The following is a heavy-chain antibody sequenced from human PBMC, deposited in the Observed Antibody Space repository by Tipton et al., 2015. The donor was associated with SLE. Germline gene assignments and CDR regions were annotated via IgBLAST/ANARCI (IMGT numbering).Heavy chain of an antibody. CDR2: IYYSGST. V-gene: IGHV4-39*07. Sequence: TLSLTCTVSGGSISSSSYYWGWIRQSPGKGLEWIGSIYYSGSTYYNPSLKSRVTVSADTSKNQFSLKLSSVTAADTAVYYCAREHDYSYGDWFDPWGQGTLVTVSS. D-gene: IGHD4-11*01. CDR3: AREHDYSYGDWFDP. CDR1: GGSISSSSYY. J-gene: IGHJ5*02.